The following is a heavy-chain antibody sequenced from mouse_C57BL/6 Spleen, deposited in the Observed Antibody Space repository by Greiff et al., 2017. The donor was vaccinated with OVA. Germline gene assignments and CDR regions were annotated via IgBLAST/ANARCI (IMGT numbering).Heavy chain of an antibody. V-gene: IGHV5-6*02. CDR2: ISSGGSYT. D-gene: IGHD2-4*01. J-gene: IGHJ4*01. CDR3: ERHTPTTMITPGAMDY. Sequence: EVMLVESGGDLVKPGGSLKLSCAASGFTFSSYGMSWVSQTPDKRLEWVATISSGGSYTYYPDSVQGRFPFSRDNAKHTLYLQMSSLKSEDTAMYYCERHTPTTMITPGAMDYWGQGTSVTVSS. CDR1: GFTFSSYG.